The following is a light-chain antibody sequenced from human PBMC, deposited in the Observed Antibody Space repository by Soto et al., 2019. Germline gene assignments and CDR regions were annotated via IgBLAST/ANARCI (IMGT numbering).Light chain of an antibody. J-gene: IGKJ2*01. Sequence: DIVMTQSPDSLAVSLGERATINCKSSQSALYSFNNKNYLAWYQQKPGQPPKLLIYWASTRESRVPDRFSGSESETDFTLTISSLQAEDVTVYDCHQYYSPPPAFGQGTRLEIK. CDR2: WAS. V-gene: IGKV4-1*01. CDR1: QSALYSFNNKNY. CDR3: HQYYSPPPA.